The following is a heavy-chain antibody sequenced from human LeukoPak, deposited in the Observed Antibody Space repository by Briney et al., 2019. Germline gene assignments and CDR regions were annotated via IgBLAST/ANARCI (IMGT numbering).Heavy chain of an antibody. Sequence: GASVKVSCKASGGTFSSYAISWVRQAPGQGLEWMGGIIPIFGTANYAQKFQGRVTITADESTSTAYMELSSLRSEDTAVYYCARDVGWTRYSGSYSDAFDIWGQGTMVTVSS. J-gene: IGHJ3*02. D-gene: IGHD1-26*01. CDR3: ARDVGWTRYSGSYSDAFDI. CDR2: IIPIFGTA. CDR1: GGTFSSYA. V-gene: IGHV1-69*13.